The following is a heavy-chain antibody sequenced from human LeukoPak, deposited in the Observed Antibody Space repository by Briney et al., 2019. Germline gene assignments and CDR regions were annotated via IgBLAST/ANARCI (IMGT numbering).Heavy chain of an antibody. J-gene: IGHJ5*02. CDR1: GYTSTSYD. V-gene: IGHV1-8*01. D-gene: IGHD6-13*01. CDR2: MNPNSGNT. Sequence: ASVKVSCKASGYTSTSYDINWVRQATGQGLEWMGWMNPNSGNTGYAQKFQGRVTMTRNTSISTAYMELSSLRSEDTAVYYCARSGIAAAGIENWFDPWGQGTLVTVSS. CDR3: ARSGIAAAGIENWFDP.